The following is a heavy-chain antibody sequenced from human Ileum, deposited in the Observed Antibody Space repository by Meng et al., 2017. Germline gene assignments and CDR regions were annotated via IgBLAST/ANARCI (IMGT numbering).Heavy chain of an antibody. V-gene: IGHV2-5*01. D-gene: IGHD1-1*01. CDR3: AHRRGMSTTGGLFDP. CDR2: IYWSDEK. CDR1: GFSLSTSGVG. Sequence: QTSFKAPGPTLVKPTQTLTLTCHFSGFSLSTSGVGVGWIRQPPGKALEWLAVIYWSDEKRYSPTLKSRLTITKDTSKNQVVLTVTNMDTVDTATYYCAHRRGMSTTGGLFDPWGQGTLVTVSS. J-gene: IGHJ5*02.